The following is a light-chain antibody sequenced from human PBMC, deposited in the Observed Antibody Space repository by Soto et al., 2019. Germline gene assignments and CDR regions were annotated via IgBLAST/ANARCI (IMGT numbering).Light chain of an antibody. CDR2: DVS. CDR1: SSDVGGYNY. CDR3: SSYTSSSTLV. Sequence: QSVLTQPASVSGSPGQSITISCTGTSSDVGGYNYVSWYQQHPGKAPNLMIYDVSNRPSGFSNRFSGSKSGNTASLTISGLQAEDEADYYCSSYTSSSTLVFGTGTKVTVL. J-gene: IGLJ1*01. V-gene: IGLV2-14*01.